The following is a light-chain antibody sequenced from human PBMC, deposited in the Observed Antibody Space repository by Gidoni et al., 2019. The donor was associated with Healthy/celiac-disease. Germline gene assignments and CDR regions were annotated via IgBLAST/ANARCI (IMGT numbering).Light chain of an antibody. Sequence: EIVLPQSPGTLSLSPGERATLSCRASQSVSSSYLAWYQQKHGQAPRLLIYGASSRATGIPDRFSGSGSGTDFTLTISRLEPEDFAVYYCQQYGSFTFGGGTKVEIK. V-gene: IGKV3-20*01. CDR2: GAS. J-gene: IGKJ4*01. CDR1: QSVSSSY. CDR3: QQYGSFT.